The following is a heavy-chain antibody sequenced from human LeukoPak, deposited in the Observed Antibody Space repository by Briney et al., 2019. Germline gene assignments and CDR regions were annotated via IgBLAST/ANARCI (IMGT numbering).Heavy chain of an antibody. Sequence: ASVTVSCKTSGYRFTDDYIHWVRQPPGQGLEWMGWINPDTDFTNYAPKFRGRVIMTRDTSISTAYMEVRRLAFDDTAIYYCAPTSEAYTSNWSVWGQGTLVTVSP. D-gene: IGHD3-16*01. J-gene: IGHJ4*02. CDR1: GYRFTDDY. V-gene: IGHV1-2*02. CDR2: INPDTDFT. CDR3: APTSEAYTSNWSV.